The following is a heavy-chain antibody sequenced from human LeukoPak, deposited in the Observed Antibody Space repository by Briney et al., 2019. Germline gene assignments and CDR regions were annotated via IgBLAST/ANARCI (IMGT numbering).Heavy chain of an antibody. D-gene: IGHD3-3*01. CDR1: GGSFSGYY. V-gene: IGHV4-34*01. J-gene: IGHJ4*02. CDR3: ARAITIFGVVPFDY. CDR2: INHSGST. Sequence: PSETLSLTCAVYGGSFSGYYWSWIRQPPGKGLELIGEINHSGSTNYNPSLKSRVTISVDTSKNQFSLKLSSVTAADTAVYYCARAITIFGVVPFDYWGQGTLVTVSS.